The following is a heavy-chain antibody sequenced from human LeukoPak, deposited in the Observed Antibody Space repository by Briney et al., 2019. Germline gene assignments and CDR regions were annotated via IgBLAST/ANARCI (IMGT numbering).Heavy chain of an antibody. CDR3: ARDQEGFDY. Sequence: ASVTVSCTASGYTFTSYYIHWVRQAPGQGLEWMGMIYPRDGSTSYAQKFQGRVTVTRDTSTSTVHMELSGLRSEDTAVYYCARDQEGFDYWGQGTLVTVSS. J-gene: IGHJ4*02. V-gene: IGHV1-46*01. CDR2: IYPRDGST. CDR1: GYTFTSYY.